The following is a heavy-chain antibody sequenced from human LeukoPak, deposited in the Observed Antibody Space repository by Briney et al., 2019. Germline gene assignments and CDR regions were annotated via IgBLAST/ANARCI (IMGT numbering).Heavy chain of an antibody. CDR3: AKDMSGGDCPDY. CDR2: ISGSGGST. V-gene: IGHV3-23*01. J-gene: IGHJ4*02. D-gene: IGHD2-21*02. CDR1: GFTFSSYA. Sequence: GGSLRLSCAASGFTFSSYAMSWVRQAPGKGLEWVSAISGSGGSTYYTDSVQGRFTISRDNSKNTLYLQMNSLRAEDTAVYYCAKDMSGGDCPDYWGQGTLVTVSS.